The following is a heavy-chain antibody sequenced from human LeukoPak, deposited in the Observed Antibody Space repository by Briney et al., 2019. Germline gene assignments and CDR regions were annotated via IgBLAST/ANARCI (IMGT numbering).Heavy chain of an antibody. CDR1: GGTFSSYA. Sequence: SVKVSCKAPGGTFSSYAISWVRQAPGQGLEWMGGIIPILGTANYAQKFQGRVTITTDESTSTAYMELSSLRSEDTAVYYCARGSGGYSYGTHDYWGQGTLVTVSS. CDR3: ARGSGGYSYGTHDY. D-gene: IGHD5-18*01. V-gene: IGHV1-69*05. CDR2: IIPILGTA. J-gene: IGHJ4*02.